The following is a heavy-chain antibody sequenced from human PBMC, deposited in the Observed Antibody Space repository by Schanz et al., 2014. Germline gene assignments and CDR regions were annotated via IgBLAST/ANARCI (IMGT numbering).Heavy chain of an antibody. D-gene: IGHD3-3*01. V-gene: IGHV1-18*01. J-gene: IGHJ4*02. CDR1: GYIFINSG. CDR3: ARSAGRDFWSGYYTRFDY. CDR2: ISVCNHNK. Sequence: QIQLVQSGPEVKKPGATVKVSCKASGYIFINSGISWVRQAPGQGLEWMGWISVCNHNKEYDQKFQGRVTMTTDASTSTAYMALTDLRSDDTAVYYCARSAGRDFWSGYYTRFDYWGQGTLVTVSS.